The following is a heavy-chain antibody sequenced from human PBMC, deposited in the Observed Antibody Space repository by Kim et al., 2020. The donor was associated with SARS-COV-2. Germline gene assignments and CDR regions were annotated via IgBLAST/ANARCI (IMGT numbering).Heavy chain of an antibody. V-gene: IGHV3-74*01. J-gene: IGHJ4*02. CDR2: INGDRSST. Sequence: GGSLRLSCAASGFTFSSFWMHWVRQVPGKGLVWVSGINGDRSSTNYADSVKGRFTISRDNAKNTLYLQMNSLRADDTAIYYCAKRDCTTASCHFYYFDYWGQGSLVTVSS. CDR1: GFTFSSFW. CDR3: AKRDCTTASCHFYYFDY. D-gene: IGHD2-2*01.